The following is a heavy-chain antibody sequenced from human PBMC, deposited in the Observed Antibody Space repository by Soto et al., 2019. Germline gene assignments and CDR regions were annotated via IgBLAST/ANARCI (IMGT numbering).Heavy chain of an antibody. D-gene: IGHD6-13*01. Sequence: GGSLRLSCAASGFTFSSYWMSWVRQAPGKGLEWVANIKQDGSEKYYVDSVKGRFTISRDNAKNSLYLQMNSLRAEDTAVYYCARVSSAAGTAHNWFDPWGQGTLVTVSS. CDR2: IKQDGSEK. CDR1: GFTFSSYW. J-gene: IGHJ5*02. CDR3: ARVSSAAGTAHNWFDP. V-gene: IGHV3-7*01.